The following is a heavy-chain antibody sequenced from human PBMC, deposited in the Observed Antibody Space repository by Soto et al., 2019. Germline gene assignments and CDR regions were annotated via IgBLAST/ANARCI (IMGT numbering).Heavy chain of an antibody. CDR3: ARQADMDATPADAFDI. Sequence: XESLKIVCQGYGYTCINHSSALVLQMPGKGLEGMGIICPGDSETRYRPSLGGQVTISVDKSIATAYLEWSSLGASDSAMYYCARQADMDATPADAFDIWGQGTMVTVSS. CDR2: ICPGDSET. D-gene: IGHD2-2*03. J-gene: IGHJ3*02. CDR1: GYTCINHS. V-gene: IGHV5-51*01.